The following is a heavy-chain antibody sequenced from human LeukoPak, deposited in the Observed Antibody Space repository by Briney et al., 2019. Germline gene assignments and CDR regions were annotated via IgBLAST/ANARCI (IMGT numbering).Heavy chain of an antibody. CDR3: ARGLGYGDYGTAMDV. V-gene: IGHV1-2*02. D-gene: IGHD4-17*01. J-gene: IGHJ6*04. CDR1: GYTFTGYY. CDR2: INPNSGGT. Sequence: ASVKVSCKDSGYTFTGYYMHWVRHAPGQGLEGMVWINPNSGGTNIAQRFQGRVTMTRDTSINTAYMELSRLRSDDTAIYYCARGLGYGDYGTAMDVWGEGTTVTVSS.